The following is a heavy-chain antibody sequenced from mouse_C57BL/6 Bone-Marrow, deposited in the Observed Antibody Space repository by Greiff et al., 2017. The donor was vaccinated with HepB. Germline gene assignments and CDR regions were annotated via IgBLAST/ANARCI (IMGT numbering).Heavy chain of an antibody. V-gene: IGHV2-2*01. CDR2: IWSGGST. D-gene: IGHD1-1*01. CDR3: ARNGGTPYYYAMDY. Sequence: QVQLQQSGPGLVQPSQSLSITCTVSGFSLTSYGVHWVRQSPGKGLEWLGVIWSGGSTDYNAAFISRLSISKDNSKSQVFFKMNILQSDDTAISYCARNGGTPYYYAMDYWGQGTSVTVSS. CDR1: GFSLTSYG. J-gene: IGHJ4*01.